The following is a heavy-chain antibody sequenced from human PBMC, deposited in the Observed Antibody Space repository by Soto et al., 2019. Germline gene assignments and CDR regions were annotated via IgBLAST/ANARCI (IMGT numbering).Heavy chain of an antibody. CDR1: GYSFTSYW. Sequence: GESLKISCKGSGYSFTSYWIGWVRQMPGKGLEWMGIIYPGDSDTRYSPSFQGQVTISADKSISTAYLQWSSLKASDTAMYYCASGTTVTTSDRDRRSLFDYWGQGTLVTVSS. V-gene: IGHV5-51*01. CDR3: ASGTTVTTSDRDRRSLFDY. D-gene: IGHD4-17*01. CDR2: IYPGDSDT. J-gene: IGHJ4*02.